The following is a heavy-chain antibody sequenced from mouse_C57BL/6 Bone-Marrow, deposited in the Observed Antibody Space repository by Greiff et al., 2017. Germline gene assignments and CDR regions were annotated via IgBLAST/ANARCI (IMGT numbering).Heavy chain of an antibody. CDR2: IDPSDSET. CDR3: ARSRSYAMDY. CDR1: GYTFTSYW. V-gene: IGHV1-52*01. J-gene: IGHJ4*01. Sequence: VQLQQPGAELVRPGSSVKLSCKASGYTFTSYWMHWVKQRPIQGLEWIGNIDPSDSETHYNQKFKDKATLTVDKSSSTAYMQLSSLTSEDSAVYYCARSRSYAMDYWGQGTSVTGSS.